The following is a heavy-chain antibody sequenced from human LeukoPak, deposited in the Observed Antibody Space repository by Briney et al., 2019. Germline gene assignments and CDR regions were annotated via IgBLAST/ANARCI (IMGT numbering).Heavy chain of an antibody. V-gene: IGHV3-21*01. D-gene: IGHD6-13*01. Sequence: PGGSLRLSCAASGFTFSSYSMNWVRQAPGKGLEWVSSISSSSSYIYYADSVKGRFTISRDNAKNSLYLQMNSLRAEDTAVYYCARDLGAAAGFDYWGQGTLVTASS. CDR2: ISSSSSYI. CDR3: ARDLGAAAGFDY. J-gene: IGHJ4*02. CDR1: GFTFSSYS.